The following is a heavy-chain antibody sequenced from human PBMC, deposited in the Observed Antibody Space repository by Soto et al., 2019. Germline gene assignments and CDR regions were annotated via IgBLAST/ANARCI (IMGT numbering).Heavy chain of an antibody. CDR3: ARAYSYGSSYFDY. V-gene: IGHV1-69*02. Sequence: SVKVSCKASGGTFSSYTISWVRQAPGQGLEWMGRIIPILGIANYAQKFQGRVTITADESTSTAYMELSSLRSEDTAVYYCARAYSYGSSYFDYWGQGTLVTVSS. D-gene: IGHD5-18*01. CDR2: IIPILGIA. CDR1: GGTFSSYT. J-gene: IGHJ4*02.